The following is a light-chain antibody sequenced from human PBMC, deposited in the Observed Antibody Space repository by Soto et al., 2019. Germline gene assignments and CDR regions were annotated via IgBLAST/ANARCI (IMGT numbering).Light chain of an antibody. V-gene: IGKV3-15*01. Sequence: ETVMTQSPDTLSVSPGERVTLSCRASQSVSNNLAWYQQKPGQAPTVLIYGASTRATGLPLRFSGSGSGTEFTLTINSLQSVDFAVYYCQQYNNWPLTFGGGPKVDIK. J-gene: IGKJ4*01. CDR2: GAS. CDR1: QSVSNN. CDR3: QQYNNWPLT.